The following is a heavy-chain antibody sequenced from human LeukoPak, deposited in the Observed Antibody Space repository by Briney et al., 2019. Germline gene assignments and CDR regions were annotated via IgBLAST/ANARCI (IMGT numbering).Heavy chain of an antibody. CDR3: ARIASTPPFTDY. D-gene: IGHD5/OR15-5a*01. V-gene: IGHV3-64*01. J-gene: IGHJ4*02. Sequence: GGSLRLSCAASGFTFSSYAMHWVRQAPGKGLEYVSAISSNGGGTYYANSVKGRFTISRDNSKNTLYLQMGSLRTEDMAVYYCARIASTPPFTDYWGQGTLVTVPS. CDR2: ISSNGGGT. CDR1: GFTFSSYA.